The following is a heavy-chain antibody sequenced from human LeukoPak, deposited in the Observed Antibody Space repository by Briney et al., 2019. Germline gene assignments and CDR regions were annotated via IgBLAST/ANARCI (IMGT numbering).Heavy chain of an antibody. J-gene: IGHJ6*03. Sequence: GGSLRLSCAASGFTFSDYYMSWIRQAPGKGLEWVSYISSSGSTIYYADSVKGRFTISRDNAKNSLYLQMNSLRAEDTAVYYCARDKDSYYDFWSGYPSHHYYMDVWGKGTTVTVSS. D-gene: IGHD3-3*01. CDR2: ISSSGSTI. CDR1: GFTFSDYY. V-gene: IGHV3-11*04. CDR3: ARDKDSYYDFWSGYPSHHYYMDV.